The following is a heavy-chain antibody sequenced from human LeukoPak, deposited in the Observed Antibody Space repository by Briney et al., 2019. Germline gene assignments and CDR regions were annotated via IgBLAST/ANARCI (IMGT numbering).Heavy chain of an antibody. CDR1: GYTFTSYG. CDR2: ISAYNGNT. D-gene: IGHD3-3*01. Sequence: ASVTVSCKASGYTFTSYGISWVRQAPGQGLEWMGWISAYNGNTNYAQKLQGRVTMTTDTSTSTAYMELSSLRSEDTAVYYCARDLERPEPQDYDFWSGYYYRWGQGTLVTVSS. CDR3: ARDLERPEPQDYDFWSGYYYR. J-gene: IGHJ4*02. V-gene: IGHV1-18*01.